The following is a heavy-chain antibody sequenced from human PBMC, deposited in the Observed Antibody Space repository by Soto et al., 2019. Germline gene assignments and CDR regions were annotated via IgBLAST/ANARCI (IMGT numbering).Heavy chain of an antibody. Sequence: VQLLESGGGLVQPGGSLRLSCAASGFTFSSYAMSWVRQAPGKGLEWVSAISGSGGSTYYADSVKGRFTISRDNSKNTLYLQMNSLRAEDTAVYYCGSPLVYYYGMDVWGQGTTVTVSS. CDR1: GFTFSSYA. V-gene: IGHV3-23*01. CDR3: GSPLVYYYGMDV. CDR2: ISGSGGST. J-gene: IGHJ6*02.